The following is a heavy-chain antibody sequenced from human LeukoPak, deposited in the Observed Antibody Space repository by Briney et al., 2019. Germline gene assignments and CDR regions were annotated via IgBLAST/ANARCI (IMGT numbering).Heavy chain of an antibody. CDR1: GFTFSSYA. Sequence: GGSLRLSCAASGFTFSSYAMSWVRRAPGKGLEWVSAISGSGGSTYYADSVKGRLTISRDNSKNTLYLQMNSLRAEDTAVYYCAKDIDRGVIIRDYFDYWGQGTLVTVSS. J-gene: IGHJ4*02. V-gene: IGHV3-23*01. D-gene: IGHD3-10*01. CDR2: ISGSGGST. CDR3: AKDIDRGVIIRDYFDY.